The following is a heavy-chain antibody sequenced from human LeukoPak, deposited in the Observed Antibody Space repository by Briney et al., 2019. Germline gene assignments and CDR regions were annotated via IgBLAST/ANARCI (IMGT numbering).Heavy chain of an antibody. CDR2: ISNDGNRK. J-gene: IGHJ4*02. CDR1: GFTFSGHG. CDR3: VRDRDWSFDY. Sequence: GGSLRLSCVASGFTFSGHGMHWVRQAPGKGLEWQAFISNDGNRKYYADSVKDRFIISRDNTENTVSLQMSRLRTEDTAVYHCVRDRDWSFDYWGQGILVTVSS. V-gene: IGHV3-30*03. D-gene: IGHD2-21*02.